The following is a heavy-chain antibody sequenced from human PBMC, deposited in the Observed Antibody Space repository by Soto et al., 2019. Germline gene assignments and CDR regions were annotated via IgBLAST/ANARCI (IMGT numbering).Heavy chain of an antibody. CDR1: GFTFSSYW. D-gene: IGHD5-18*01. J-gene: IGHJ6*02. Sequence: PGGSLRLSCAASGFTFSSYWMSWVRQAPGKGLEWVANIKQDGSEKYYVDSVKGRFTISRDNAKNSLYLQMNSLRAEDTAVYYCARDPGGGTAMESYGMDVWGQGTTVTVSS. V-gene: IGHV3-7*01. CDR3: ARDPGGGTAMESYGMDV. CDR2: IKQDGSEK.